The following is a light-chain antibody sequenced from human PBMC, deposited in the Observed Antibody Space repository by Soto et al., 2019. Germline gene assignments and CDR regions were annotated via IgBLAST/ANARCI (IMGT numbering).Light chain of an antibody. CDR3: QQYGSSPRT. J-gene: IGKJ1*01. CDR2: GAS. V-gene: IGKV3-20*01. Sequence: EIVLTQSPGTLSLSLGERATLSCRASQSVSSSSLAWYQQNPGQAPRLLLYGASSRVTGIPDRFSGSGSGTDFTLTISRLEPEDFAVYYCQQYGSSPRTFGQGTKVEIK. CDR1: QSVSSSS.